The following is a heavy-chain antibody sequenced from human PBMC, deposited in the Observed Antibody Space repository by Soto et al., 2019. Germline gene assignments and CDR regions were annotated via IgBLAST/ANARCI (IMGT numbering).Heavy chain of an antibody. CDR1: GGSFGNYV. CDR2: IVPLLGTA. CDR3: GREVARRDDCCGIDV. J-gene: IGHJ6*02. Sequence: QVQLVQSGAEVKKPGSSVKLSCKASGGSFGNYVITWVRQAPGQGLEWMGGIVPLLGTANYQQKYRDRVILSAEKSTSTDYMELSSLRSEDTAVYYCGREVARRDDCCGIDVWGQGTAVTVSS. V-gene: IGHV1-69*06. D-gene: IGHD1-1*01.